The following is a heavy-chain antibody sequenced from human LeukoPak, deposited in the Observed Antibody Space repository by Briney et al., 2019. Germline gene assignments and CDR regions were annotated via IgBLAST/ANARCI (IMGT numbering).Heavy chain of an antibody. CDR2: ISAYNGNT. J-gene: IGHJ5*02. D-gene: IGHD2-2*01. V-gene: IGHV1-18*01. Sequence: ASVKVSCKASGGTFSSYAISWVRQAPGRGLEWMGWISAYNGNTNYAQKLQGRVTMTTDTSTSTAYMELRSLRSDDTAVYYCARVGTSLINWFDPWGQGTLVTVSS. CDR3: ARVGTSLINWFDP. CDR1: GGTFSSYA.